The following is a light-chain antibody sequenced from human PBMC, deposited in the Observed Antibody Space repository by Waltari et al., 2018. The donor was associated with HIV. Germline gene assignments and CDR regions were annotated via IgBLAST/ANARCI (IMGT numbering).Light chain of an antibody. V-gene: IGKV4-1*01. CDR3: QQYYSNPWT. J-gene: IGKJ1*01. CDR2: WAS. Sequence: DIVMTQSPEYLAASLGERATINCKSSQSILHNSNNKNYLAWYQEKPGQPPKLLIYWASMRQSGVPDRFRGSGSGTDFTLTISSLQAEDVAVYYCQQYYSNPWTFGHGTKVEIK. CDR1: QSILHNSNNKNY.